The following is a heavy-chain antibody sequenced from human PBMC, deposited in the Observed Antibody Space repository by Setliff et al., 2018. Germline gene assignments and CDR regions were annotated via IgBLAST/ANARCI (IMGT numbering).Heavy chain of an antibody. J-gene: IGHJ4*02. D-gene: IGHD3-22*01. CDR3: ARYDSSGYSENYYFDY. CDR2: VYYSGNT. Sequence: PSETLSLTCTVSGGSISTTDYYWGWIRQPPGKGLEWIGCVYYSGNTYYSPSLKSRVTMFADTSKSQFSLMLYSVTAADTAIYYCARYDSSGYSENYYFDYWGQGTLVTVSS. CDR1: GGSISTTDYY. V-gene: IGHV4-39*07.